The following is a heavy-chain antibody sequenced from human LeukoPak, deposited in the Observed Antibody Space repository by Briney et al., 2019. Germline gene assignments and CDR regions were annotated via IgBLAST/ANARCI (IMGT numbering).Heavy chain of an antibody. CDR2: IYYSGST. Sequence: NTSETLSLTCTVSGGSISSYYWSWIRQPPGKGLEWIGYIYYSGSTNYNPSLKSRVTISVDTSKNQFSLKLSSVTAADTAVYYCASGSYYNYWGQGTLVTVSS. V-gene: IGHV4-59*01. D-gene: IGHD1-26*01. CDR3: ASGSYYNY. J-gene: IGHJ4*02. CDR1: GGSISSYY.